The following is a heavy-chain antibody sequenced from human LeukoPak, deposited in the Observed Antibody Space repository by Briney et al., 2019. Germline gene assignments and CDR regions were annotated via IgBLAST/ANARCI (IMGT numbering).Heavy chain of an antibody. CDR2: ITSRGEST. D-gene: IGHD3-22*01. V-gene: IGHV3-23*01. J-gene: IGHJ4*02. Sequence: GGSLRLSCAASGFTFSSDALSWLRRPPGKGLQWCSSITSRGESTWYEDSVKGRFTITRDNSKNTLYLQMHSPRAEDTAVYYCARDRPNYYGSDGHYYRRDGDYWGRGTLVSVSS. CDR1: GFTFSSDA. CDR3: ARDRPNYYGSDGHYYRRDGDY.